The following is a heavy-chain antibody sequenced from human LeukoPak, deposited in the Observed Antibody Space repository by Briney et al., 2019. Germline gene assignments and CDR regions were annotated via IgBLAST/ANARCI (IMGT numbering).Heavy chain of an antibody. CDR1: GCAFSSYA. D-gene: IGHD5-24*01. Sequence: PGGSLRLSCAASGCAFSSYAMSWVRQAPGKGLEWVSAISGSGGGTYYADSVKGRFTISRDNSKNTLYLQVSSLNAEDTAVYYCPTSRRDGYNFDYWGQGTLVTVSS. V-gene: IGHV3-23*01. CDR2: ISGSGGGT. CDR3: PTSRRDGYNFDY. J-gene: IGHJ4*02.